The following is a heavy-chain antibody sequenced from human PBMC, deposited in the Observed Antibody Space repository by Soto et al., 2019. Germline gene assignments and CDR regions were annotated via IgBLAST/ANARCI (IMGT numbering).Heavy chain of an antibody. V-gene: IGHV4-31*03. CDR2: VYYSGAT. CDR3: ARDKDLQPTVWGF. CDR1: GDSMATGGHY. Sequence: LSLTCTVSGDSMATGGHYYNWIRQVPGKGLEWIGYVYYSGATHYTPSLRARATISRDTSKNQFSLRLISVTAADTALYYCARDKDLQPTVWGFWGQGIQVTVSS. D-gene: IGHD3-16*01. J-gene: IGHJ4*02.